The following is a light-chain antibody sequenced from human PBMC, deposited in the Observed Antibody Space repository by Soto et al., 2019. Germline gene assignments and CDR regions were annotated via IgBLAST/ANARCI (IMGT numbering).Light chain of an antibody. V-gene: IGLV2-14*01. CDR2: DVS. Sequence: QSALTQPASVSGSPGQSITISCTGTSSDVGGYNYVSWCQQHPGKAPKLMIYDVSNRPSGVSNRFSGSKSGNTASLTISGLQAEDEADYYCSSYTSSSTPLFGGGTKLTVL. CDR1: SSDVGGYNY. J-gene: IGLJ2*01. CDR3: SSYTSSSTPL.